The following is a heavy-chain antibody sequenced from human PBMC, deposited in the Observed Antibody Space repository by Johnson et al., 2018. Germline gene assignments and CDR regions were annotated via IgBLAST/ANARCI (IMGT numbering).Heavy chain of an antibody. CDR2: INSDGNTT. Sequence: EVQLLESGGALVQPGGSLRLSCAASGFTFSNFWMHWVRQAPGKGLVWVSRINSDGNTTGYADSVKGRFTISRDNAKNTLYLQMNSLRAEDTAVYYCTRGRYYAMDVWGQGTTVTVSS. J-gene: IGHJ6*02. V-gene: IGHV3-74*02. CDR3: TRGRYYAMDV. CDR1: GFTFSNFW.